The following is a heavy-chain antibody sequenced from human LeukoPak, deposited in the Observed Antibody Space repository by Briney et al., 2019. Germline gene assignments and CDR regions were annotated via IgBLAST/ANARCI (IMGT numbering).Heavy chain of an antibody. Sequence: PGGSLRLSCAASGFTFRNYAMHWVRQAPGKGLEWVAVIWSDGTKKYYADSMTGRCTISRDNSKNTLYVQINSLGVEDTAVYYCVRGRIPVTTNDWFDPWGQGTLVTVSS. V-gene: IGHV3-33*01. J-gene: IGHJ5*02. CDR1: GFTFRNYA. D-gene: IGHD4-17*01. CDR3: VRGRIPVTTNDWFDP. CDR2: IWSDGTKK.